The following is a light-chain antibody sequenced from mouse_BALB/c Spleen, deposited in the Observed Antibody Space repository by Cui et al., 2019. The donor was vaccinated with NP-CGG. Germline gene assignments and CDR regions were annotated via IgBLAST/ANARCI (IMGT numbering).Light chain of an antibody. J-gene: IGLJ1*01. CDR2: GTN. V-gene: IGLV1*01. CDR3: ALWYSNHWV. Sequence: QAVVRQEPELTTSPGETVTLTCRSSTGAVTTSNYANWVQEKPDHLFTGLIGGTNNRAPGVPARFSGSLIGDKAALTITGAQTEDETLYFCALWYSNHWVFGGGTKLTVL. CDR1: TGAVTTSNY.